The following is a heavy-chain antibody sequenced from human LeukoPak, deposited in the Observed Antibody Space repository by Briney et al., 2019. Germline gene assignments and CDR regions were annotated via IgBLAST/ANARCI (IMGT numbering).Heavy chain of an antibody. D-gene: IGHD2-2*02. CDR2: IKQDGSEK. J-gene: IGHJ5*02. V-gene: IGHV3-7*01. CDR3: ARSRGYCSSTSCYMAVPSAPNWFDP. CDR1: GFTFSSYW. Sequence: GGSLRLSCAASGFTFSSYWMSWVRQAPGKGLEWVANIKQDGSEKYYVDSVKGRFTISRDNAKNSLYLQMNSLRAEDTAVYYCARSRGYCSSTSCYMAVPSAPNWFDPWGQGTLVTVSS.